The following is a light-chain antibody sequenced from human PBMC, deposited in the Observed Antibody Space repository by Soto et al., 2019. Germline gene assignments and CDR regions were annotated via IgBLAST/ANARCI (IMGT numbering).Light chain of an antibody. CDR3: QQYYSTPVT. V-gene: IGKV4-1*01. J-gene: IGKJ5*01. CDR2: WAS. CDR1: QSVLYTSNNQSY. Sequence: DIVMTQSPDSLAMSLGERATINCKSGQSVLYTSNNQSYLAWYQQKPGQPPKLLIYWASTRESGVPDRFSGSGSGTDFTLTINSLQAEDVAVYYCQQYYSTPVTFGQGTRLEIK.